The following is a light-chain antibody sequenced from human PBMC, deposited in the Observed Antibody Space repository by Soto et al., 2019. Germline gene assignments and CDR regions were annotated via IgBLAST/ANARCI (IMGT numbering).Light chain of an antibody. Sequence: QSVLTQPPSVSGAPGQRVTISCTGSSSNIGAGYDVHWYQQLPGTAPKLLIYGNNNRPSGVPDRFSGSKSGTSASLAITGLQAEDEADYYCQSYDTSLRGSRVFGTGTKVTVL. CDR3: QSYDTSLRGSRV. CDR1: SSNIGAGYD. CDR2: GNN. J-gene: IGLJ1*01. V-gene: IGLV1-40*01.